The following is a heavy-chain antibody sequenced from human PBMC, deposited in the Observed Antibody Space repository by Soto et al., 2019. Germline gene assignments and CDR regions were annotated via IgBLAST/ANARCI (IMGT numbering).Heavy chain of an antibody. D-gene: IGHD6-19*01. J-gene: IGHJ4*02. CDR3: AKVGSGWQWLVLPFDY. V-gene: IGHV3-30*18. CDR1: GFTFSSYG. CDR2: ISYDGSNK. Sequence: VQLVESGGGVVQPGRSLRLSCAASGFTFSSYGMHWVRQAPGKGLEWVAVISYDGSNKYYADSVKGRFTISRDNSKNTLYLQMNSLRAEDTAVYYCAKVGSGWQWLVLPFDYWGQGTLVTVSS.